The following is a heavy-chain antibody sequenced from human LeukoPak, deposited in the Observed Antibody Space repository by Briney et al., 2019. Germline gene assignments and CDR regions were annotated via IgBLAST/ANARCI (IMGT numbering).Heavy chain of an antibody. J-gene: IGHJ3*02. CDR2: INPSGDST. Sequence: ASVKVSCKASGYTFTDYYMHWVRQAPGQGLEWMGIINPSGDSTSYAQKFQGRVTMTRDTSTSTVYMELSSLRSEDTAVYYCARVGKPAGFAFDIWGQGTMVTVSS. V-gene: IGHV1-46*01. CDR1: GYTFTDYY. CDR3: ARVGKPAGFAFDI. D-gene: IGHD1-14*01.